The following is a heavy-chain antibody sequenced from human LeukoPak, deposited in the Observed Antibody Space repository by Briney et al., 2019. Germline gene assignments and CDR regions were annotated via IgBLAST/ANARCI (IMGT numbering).Heavy chain of an antibody. V-gene: IGHV3-15*01. Sequence: GGSLRLSCAASGFTFSSYAMSWVRQAPGKGLEWVGRIKSKTDGGTTDYAAPVKGRFTISRDDSKNTLYLQMNSLKTEDTAVYYCTTVDRNTEGFDYWGQGTLVTVSS. J-gene: IGHJ4*02. CDR3: TTVDRNTEGFDY. CDR1: GFTFSSYA. D-gene: IGHD1-14*01. CDR2: IKSKTDGGTT.